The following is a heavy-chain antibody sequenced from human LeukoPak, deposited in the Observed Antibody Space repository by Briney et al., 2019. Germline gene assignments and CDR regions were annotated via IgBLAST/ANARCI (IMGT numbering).Heavy chain of an antibody. CDR2: INPSGGST. J-gene: IGHJ4*02. CDR3: ARIIAASATWDY. Sequence: ASVKVSCKASGYTFTTYYLHWVRQAPGQGREWMGLINPSGGSTSHAQKFQGRVTMTRDTSTSTVYMELSSLRSEDTAVYYCARIIAASATWDYWGQGTLVTVSS. V-gene: IGHV1-46*01. D-gene: IGHD6-13*01. CDR1: GYTFTTYY.